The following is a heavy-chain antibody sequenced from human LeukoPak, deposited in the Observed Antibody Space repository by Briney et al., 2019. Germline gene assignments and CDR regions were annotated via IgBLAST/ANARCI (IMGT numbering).Heavy chain of an antibody. CDR1: GGSFSGYY. V-gene: IGHV4-34*01. D-gene: IGHD6-19*01. CDR3: ARGWYSSGWYAY. Sequence: SETLSLTCAVYGGSFSGYYWSWIRQPPGKGLEWIGEINHSGSTNYNPSLKSRVTISVDTSKNQFSLKLSSVTAADTAVYNCARGWYSSGWYAYWGQGTLVTVSS. CDR2: INHSGST. J-gene: IGHJ4*02.